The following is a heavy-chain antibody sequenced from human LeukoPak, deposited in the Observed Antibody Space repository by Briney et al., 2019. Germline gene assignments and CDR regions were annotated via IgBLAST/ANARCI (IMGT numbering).Heavy chain of an antibody. J-gene: IGHJ6*03. D-gene: IGHD5-12*01. V-gene: IGHV3-23*01. CDR3: AKAGATIRPYYYYYYYMGV. CDR2: ISGSGGST. Sequence: PGGSLRLSCAASGFTFSDYTMYWVRQAPGKGLEWVSAISGSGGSTYYADSVKGRFTISRDNSKNTLYLQMNSLRAEDTAVYYCAKAGATIRPYYYYYYYMGVWGKGTTVTVSS. CDR1: GFTFSDYT.